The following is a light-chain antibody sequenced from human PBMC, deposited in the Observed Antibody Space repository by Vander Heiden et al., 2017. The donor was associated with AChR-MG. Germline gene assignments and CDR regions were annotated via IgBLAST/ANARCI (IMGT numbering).Light chain of an antibody. Sequence: EIVLTQSPGTLSLSPGDRATLSCRVSQVVASSFIAWYQQKPGHAPRRLIYGTSTRATGIPDRFSASGSGTDFTLSISSLEPEDFAVYYCQHYGNSLYTFGQGTKLEIK. V-gene: IGKV3-20*01. CDR1: QVVASSF. CDR3: QHYGNSLYT. CDR2: GTS. J-gene: IGKJ2*01.